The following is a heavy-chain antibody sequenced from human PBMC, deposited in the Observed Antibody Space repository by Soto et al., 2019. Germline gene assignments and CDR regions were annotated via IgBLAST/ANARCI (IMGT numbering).Heavy chain of an antibody. D-gene: IGHD5-18*01. Sequence: QVQLVQSGAEVKKPGSSVKVSCKALVATLRTYAISWGRQAPGQGLKWMGGMIPIFVTANYEQKFQGRVTINADESTSTAYMELSSLRSEDTAVYYCARSKDTAMVTGAFDIWGQGTMVTVSS. J-gene: IGHJ3*02. V-gene: IGHV1-69*01. CDR3: ARSKDTAMVTGAFDI. CDR1: VATLRTYA. CDR2: MIPIFVTA.